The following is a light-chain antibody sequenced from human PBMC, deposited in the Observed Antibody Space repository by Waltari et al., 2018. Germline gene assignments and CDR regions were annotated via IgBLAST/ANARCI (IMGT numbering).Light chain of an antibody. CDR1: SGHSTYA. V-gene: IGLV4-69*01. Sequence: QVALTHSPSASASLGASVKLTCPLRSGHSTYAIAWHQQQPGKGPRYLMKVNSDGSHYKGDGIPARFSGSSSGPERYLIISSLQSEDEADYYCQSWGFAIVAFGGGTKLTVV. CDR3: QSWGFAIVA. J-gene: IGLJ2*01. CDR2: VNSDGSH.